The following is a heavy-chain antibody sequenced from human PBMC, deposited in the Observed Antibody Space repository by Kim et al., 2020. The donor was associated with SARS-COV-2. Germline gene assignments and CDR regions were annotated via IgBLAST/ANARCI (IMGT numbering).Heavy chain of an antibody. V-gene: IGHV3-23*01. Sequence: GRFTISRDNSKNTLYLQMNSLRAEDTAVYYCAKDLREYYYDSSGYYAIDYWGQGTLVTVSS. CDR3: AKDLREYYYDSSGYYAIDY. D-gene: IGHD3-22*01. J-gene: IGHJ4*02.